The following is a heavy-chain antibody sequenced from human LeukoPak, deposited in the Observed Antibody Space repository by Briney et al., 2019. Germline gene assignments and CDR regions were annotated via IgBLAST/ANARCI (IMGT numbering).Heavy chain of an antibody. CDR2: INPSGGST. D-gene: IGHD3-22*01. CDR3: ARDSYYYDSSGYYYGGY. CDR1: GYTFTSYY. J-gene: IGHJ4*02. V-gene: IGHV1-46*01. Sequence: ASVKVSCKASGYTFTSYYMHWVRQPPGQGLEWMGIINPSGGSTSYAQKFQGRVTMTRDTSTSTVYMELSSLRSEDTAVYYCARDSYYYDSSGYYYGGYWGQGTLVTVSS.